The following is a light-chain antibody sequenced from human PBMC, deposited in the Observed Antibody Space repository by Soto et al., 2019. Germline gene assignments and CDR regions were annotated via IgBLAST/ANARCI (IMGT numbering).Light chain of an antibody. CDR3: QQSAGSPT. CDR2: GAS. J-gene: IGKJ5*01. V-gene: IGKV3-20*01. Sequence: EIVLTQSPGTLSLSPGEIATLSCGASQSVASTYVGWYQQKPGQAPRLLIYGASSRATGIPDRFSGSGSGTDFNLTISRLEPEDFAIDYWQQSAGSPTFGQGTRLEIK. CDR1: QSVASTY.